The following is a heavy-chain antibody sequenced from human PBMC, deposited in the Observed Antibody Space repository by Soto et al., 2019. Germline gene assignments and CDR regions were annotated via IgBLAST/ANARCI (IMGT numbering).Heavy chain of an antibody. V-gene: IGHV1-18*01. CDR3: ARDPRYGSGIFYLLRHYYYCIDV. Sequence: ASVKVSCKASGYTFTNYGITWVRQAPGQGLEWMGWISAYNGDTHYTQRLQGRVTMTTDTPTSTAYMELRGLGSDDTAVYYCARDPRYGSGIFYLLRHYYYCIDVWGKGTTGTVSS. CDR2: ISAYNGDT. J-gene: IGHJ6*04. CDR1: GYTFTNYG. D-gene: IGHD3-10*01.